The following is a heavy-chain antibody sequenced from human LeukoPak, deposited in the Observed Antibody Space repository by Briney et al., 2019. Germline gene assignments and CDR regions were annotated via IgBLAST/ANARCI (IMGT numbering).Heavy chain of an antibody. J-gene: IGHJ4*02. D-gene: IGHD3-22*01. CDR1: GFTVSSNY. CDR3: ASQVDSSGYYRYLDY. V-gene: IGHV3-53*01. Sequence: PGGSLRLSCAASGFTVSSNYMRWVRQAPGRGLECVSFIYSGGSTYYADSVKGRFTISRDNAKNTLYLQMTSRRAEDTAVYYCASQVDSSGYYRYLDYWGQGTLVTVSS. CDR2: IYSGGST.